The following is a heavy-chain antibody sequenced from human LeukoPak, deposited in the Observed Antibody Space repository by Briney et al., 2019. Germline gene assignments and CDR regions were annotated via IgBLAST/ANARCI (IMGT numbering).Heavy chain of an antibody. J-gene: IGHJ4*02. CDR2: ISYDGSNK. V-gene: IGHV3-30-3*01. D-gene: IGHD1-26*01. CDR3: ATLLVGATVVY. CDR1: GFTFSSYA. Sequence: GGSLRLSCAASGFTFSSYAMHWVRQAPGKGLEWVAVISYDGSNKYYADSVKGRFTISRDNSKNTLYLQMNSLRAEDTAVYYCATLLVGATVVYWGQGTLVTVSS.